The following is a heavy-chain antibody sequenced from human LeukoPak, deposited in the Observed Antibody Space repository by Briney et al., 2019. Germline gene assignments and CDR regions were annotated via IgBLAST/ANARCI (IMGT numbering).Heavy chain of an antibody. J-gene: IGHJ6*03. CDR2: IGWNSGSI. Sequence: GGSLRLSCAASGFTFDEYAMHWVRQAPGKGLEWVSGIGWNSGSIGYADSVKGRFTISRDNAKNSLYLQMNSLRAEDTAVYYCARDPYSGTYGDTYYYYMDVWGKGTTVTISS. V-gene: IGHV3-9*01. CDR1: GFTFDEYA. D-gene: IGHD1-26*01. CDR3: ARDPYSGTYGDTYYYYMDV.